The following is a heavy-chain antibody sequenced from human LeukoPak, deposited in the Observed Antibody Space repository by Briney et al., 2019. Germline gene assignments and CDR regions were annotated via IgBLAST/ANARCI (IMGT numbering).Heavy chain of an antibody. J-gene: IGHJ4*02. CDR2: IDWDDDK. CDR1: GFSLSTSGMC. D-gene: IGHD3-22*01. CDR3: ARMRRYYDSSGYPDY. V-gene: IGHV2-70*11. Sequence: SGPALVKPTQTLTLTCTFSGFSLSTSGMCVSWIRQPPGKALEWLARIDWDDDKYCSTSLKTRLTISRDTSKNQVVLTMTNMDPVDTATYYCARMRRYYDSSGYPDYWGQGTLVTVSS.